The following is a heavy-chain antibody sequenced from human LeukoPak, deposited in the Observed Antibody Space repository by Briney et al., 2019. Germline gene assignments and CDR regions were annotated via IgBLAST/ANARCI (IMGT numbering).Heavy chain of an antibody. D-gene: IGHD2-8*02. V-gene: IGHV4-59*08. CDR2: ISDIGSI. J-gene: IGHJ4*02. CDR1: GGSISSYY. Sequence: SETLSLTCTVSGGSISSYYWSLIRLPPGKGLEWIAYISDIGSINYNPSLKIRVTISLDTSKNQFSLKLSSVTAADTAVYYCAGHHPRNTVDFWGQGTLVTVSS. CDR3: AGHHPRNTVDF.